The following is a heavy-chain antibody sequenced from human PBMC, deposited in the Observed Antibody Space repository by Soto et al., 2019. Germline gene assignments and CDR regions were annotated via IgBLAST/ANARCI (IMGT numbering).Heavy chain of an antibody. CDR2: INHSGNS. D-gene: IGHD3-16*01. CDR3: SRRKTFSPYYFDY. J-gene: IGHJ4*02. Sequence: QVQLQQWGAGLLKPSETLSLTCVVYGGSFSGYYWSWIRQSPGRGLEWIGEINHSGNSNYNPSLKSRISMSVDTPKNQFPLELSSVPAADTALDYCSRRKTFSPYYFDYWGQGTLVTVSS. CDR1: GGSFSGYY. V-gene: IGHV4-34*01.